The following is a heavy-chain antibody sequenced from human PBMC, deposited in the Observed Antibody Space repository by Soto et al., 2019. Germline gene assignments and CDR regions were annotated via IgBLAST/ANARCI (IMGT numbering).Heavy chain of an antibody. CDR3: AREVEVPGTTVTAPLDY. D-gene: IGHD4-17*01. V-gene: IGHV1-69*12. CDR2: IIPIFGTA. CDR1: GGTFSSYA. Sequence: QVQLVQSGAEVKKPGSSVKVSCKASGGTFSSYAISWVRQAPGQGLEWMGGIIPIFGTANYAQKFQGRVTITAXXSXSXXYMELSSLRSEDTAVYYCAREVEVPGTTVTAPLDYWGQGTLVTVSS. J-gene: IGHJ4*02.